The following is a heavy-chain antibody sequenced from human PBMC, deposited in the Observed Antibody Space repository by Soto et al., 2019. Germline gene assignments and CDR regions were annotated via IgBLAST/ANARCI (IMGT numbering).Heavy chain of an antibody. D-gene: IGHD6-19*01. CDR1: GYTFTSYG. CDR3: ARVWYSSGWSPPNDAFDI. V-gene: IGHV1-18*01. CDR2: ISAYNGNT. J-gene: IGHJ3*02. Sequence: GASVKVSCKSSGYTFTSYGISCVRQAPGQGLVWMGWISAYNGNTNYAQKLQGRVTMTTDTSTSTAYMELRSLRSDDTAVYYCARVWYSSGWSPPNDAFDIWGQGTMVTVSS.